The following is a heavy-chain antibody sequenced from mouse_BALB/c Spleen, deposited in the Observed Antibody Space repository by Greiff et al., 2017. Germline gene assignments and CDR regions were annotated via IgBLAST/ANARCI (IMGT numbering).Heavy chain of an antibody. V-gene: IGHV5-6-5*01. CDR3: AREYGYEGFAY. J-gene: IGHJ3*01. CDR1: GFTFSSYA. CDR2: ISSGGST. D-gene: IGHD2-2*01. Sequence: EVQGVESGGGLVKPGGSLKLSCAASGFTFSSYAMSWVRQTPEKRLEWVASISSGGSTYYPDSVKGRFTISRDNARNILYLQMSSLRSEDTAMYYCAREYGYEGFAYWGQGTLVTVSA.